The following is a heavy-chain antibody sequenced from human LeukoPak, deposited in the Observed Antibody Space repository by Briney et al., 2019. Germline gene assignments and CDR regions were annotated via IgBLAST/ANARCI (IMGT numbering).Heavy chain of an antibody. Sequence: ASVKVSCKASGYTFTGYYMHWVRQAPGQGPEWMGWINPNGGGTNYAQKFQGRVTMTRDTSISTAYMELSRLRSEDTAVYYCARERLSMVRGVIPREAWGWFDPWGQGTLVTVSS. CDR1: GYTFTGYY. V-gene: IGHV1-2*02. CDR3: ARERLSMVRGVIPREAWGWFDP. D-gene: IGHD3-10*01. CDR2: INPNGGGT. J-gene: IGHJ5*02.